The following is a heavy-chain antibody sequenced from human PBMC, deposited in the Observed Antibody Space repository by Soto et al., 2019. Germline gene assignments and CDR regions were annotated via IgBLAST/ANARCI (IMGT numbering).Heavy chain of an antibody. J-gene: IGHJ4*02. CDR1: GFTFSSYS. Sequence: EVQLVESGGGLVKPGGSLRLSCAASGFTFSSYSMNWVRQAPGKGLEWVSSISSSSSYIYYADSVKGRFTISRDNAKNSLDLQMNSLRAEDTAVYYCERVYCSSTSCPIDYWGQGTLVTVSS. V-gene: IGHV3-21*01. CDR3: ERVYCSSTSCPIDY. D-gene: IGHD2-2*01. CDR2: ISSSSSYI.